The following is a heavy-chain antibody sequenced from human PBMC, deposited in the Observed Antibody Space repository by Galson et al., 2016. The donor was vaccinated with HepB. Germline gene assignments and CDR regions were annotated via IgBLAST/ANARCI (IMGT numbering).Heavy chain of an antibody. CDR2: IYYGGSKI. V-gene: IGHV3-30*03. D-gene: IGHD3-3*01. Sequence: SLRLSCAASGFTFSTYTMHWVRQAPGKGLEWVVFIYYGGSKIYYADSVKGRFTISRDNSKNTLYLQMNSLRDEDTAGYYCARDGRVREWLNKFYYYGMDVWSQGATVTVSS. CDR3: ARDGRVREWLNKFYYYGMDV. J-gene: IGHJ6*02. CDR1: GFTFSTYT.